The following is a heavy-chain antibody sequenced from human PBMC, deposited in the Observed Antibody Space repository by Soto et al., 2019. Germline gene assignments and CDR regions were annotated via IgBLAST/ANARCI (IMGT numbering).Heavy chain of an antibody. V-gene: IGHV1-2*04. CDR3: AREGTAMVDVRLYYFDY. CDR1: GYTFTGYY. D-gene: IGHD5-18*01. Sequence: QVQLVQSGAEVKKPGASVKVSCKASGYTFTGYYMHWVRQAPGQGLEWMGWINPNSGGTNYAQKFQGWVTLTRDTSISTAYMELSRLRSDDTTVYYCAREGTAMVDVRLYYFDYWGQGTLVTVSS. CDR2: INPNSGGT. J-gene: IGHJ4*02.